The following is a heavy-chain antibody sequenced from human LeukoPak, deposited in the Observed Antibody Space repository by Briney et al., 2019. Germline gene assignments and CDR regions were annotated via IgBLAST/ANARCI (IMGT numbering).Heavy chain of an antibody. J-gene: IGHJ4*02. CDR3: ARGPPNWGYDY. Sequence: ASVKVSCTASGYTFTSYDINWVRQATGQGPEWMGWMSPNSGNTGYAQKFQGRVTMTRSTSMSTAYMELSSLRSEDTAVYYCARGPPNWGYDYWGQGTLVTVSS. V-gene: IGHV1-8*01. CDR1: GYTFTSYD. D-gene: IGHD7-27*01. CDR2: MSPNSGNT.